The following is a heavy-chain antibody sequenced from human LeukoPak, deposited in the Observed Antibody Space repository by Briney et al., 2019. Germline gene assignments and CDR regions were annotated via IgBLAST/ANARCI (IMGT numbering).Heavy chain of an antibody. Sequence: SVKVSCKASGGIFSSYPISWVRQAPGQGLEWMGGIIPIFGTANYAQKFQGRVTITTDESTSTAYMELSSLRSEDTAVYYCARSYYYGSGGPPDYWGQGTLVTVSS. CDR2: IIPIFGTA. CDR1: GGIFSSYP. D-gene: IGHD3-10*01. V-gene: IGHV1-69*05. J-gene: IGHJ4*02. CDR3: ARSYYYGSGGPPDY.